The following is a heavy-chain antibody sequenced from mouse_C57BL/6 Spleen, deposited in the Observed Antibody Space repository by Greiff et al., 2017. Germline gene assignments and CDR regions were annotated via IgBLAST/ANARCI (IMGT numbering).Heavy chain of an antibody. D-gene: IGHD3-2*02. J-gene: IGHJ2*01. CDR2: IDPEDGET. CDR1: GFYIKDYY. Sequence: VHVKQSGAELVKPGASVTLSCTASGFYIKDYYMHWVKQRTEQGLEWIGRIDPEDGETKYAPKFQGKATITADTSSNTAYLQLSSLTSEDTAVYYCASSTAQARGFDYWGQGTTLTVSS. V-gene: IGHV14-2*01. CDR3: ASSTAQARGFDY.